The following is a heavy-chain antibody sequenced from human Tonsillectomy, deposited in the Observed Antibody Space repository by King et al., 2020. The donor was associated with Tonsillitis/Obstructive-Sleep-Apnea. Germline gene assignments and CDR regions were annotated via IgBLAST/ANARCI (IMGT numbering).Heavy chain of an antibody. CDR1: GGSFSGYY. V-gene: IGHV4-34*01. Sequence: VQLQQWGAGLLKPSETLSLTCAVYGGSFSGYYWSWIRQPPGKGLEWIGEINHSGSTNYNPSLKSRVTISVDTSKNQFSLKLSSVTAADTAVYYCARENIVVVPAAMGGEFDYWGQGTLVTVSS. J-gene: IGHJ4*02. CDR2: INHSGST. CDR3: ARENIVVVPAAMGGEFDY. D-gene: IGHD2-2*01.